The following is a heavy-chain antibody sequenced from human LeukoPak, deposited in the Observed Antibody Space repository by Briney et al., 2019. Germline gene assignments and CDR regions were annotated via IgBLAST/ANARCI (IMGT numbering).Heavy chain of an antibody. D-gene: IGHD3-16*01. CDR1: GFTFSSFW. J-gene: IGHJ4*02. V-gene: IGHV3-7*05. CDR2: INQDGSEK. CDR3: ARDATPPGIIFDN. Sequence: GGSLRLSCEVSGFTFSSFWMNWVRQAPGKGLEWVANINQDGSEKYYVDSVKGRFTISRDNAKNSPFLQMNSLRAEDTAVYYCARDATPPGIIFDNWGQGTLVTVSS.